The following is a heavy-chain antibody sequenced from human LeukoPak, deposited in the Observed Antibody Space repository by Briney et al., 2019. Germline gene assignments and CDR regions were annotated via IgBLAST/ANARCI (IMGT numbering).Heavy chain of an antibody. CDR1: GDSISSSSYY. CDR3: PRHRNYDFWSGYLPFHY. J-gene: IGHJ4*02. D-gene: IGHD3-3*01. CDR2: IYYSGST. Sequence: SETMSLTCTVSGDSISSSSYYWGWIRQPPGRGLEWIGSIYYSGSTYYNPSLKSRVTISVDTSKNQFSLKLSSVTAAYTAVYYCPRHRNYDFWSGYLPFHYWGQGTLVTVSS. V-gene: IGHV4-39*01.